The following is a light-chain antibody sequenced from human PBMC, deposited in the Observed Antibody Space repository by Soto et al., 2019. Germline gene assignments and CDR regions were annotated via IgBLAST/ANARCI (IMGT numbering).Light chain of an antibody. Sequence: EIVLISVAAASFVTTGERATLSCRASQSVSSNLAWYQQKPGQAPRLLIYGASTRATGIPARFSGSGSGTEFTLTISSLQSEDFAVYYCQQYNNWPPWTFGQGTKVDIK. CDR2: GAS. CDR1: QSVSSN. J-gene: IGKJ1*01. CDR3: QQYNNWPPWT. V-gene: IGKV3-15*01.